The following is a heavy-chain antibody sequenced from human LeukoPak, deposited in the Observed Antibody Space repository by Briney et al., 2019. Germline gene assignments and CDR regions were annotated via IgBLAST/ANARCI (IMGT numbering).Heavy chain of an antibody. CDR3: ARHARYSSIWPYNWFDP. Sequence: SETLSLTCTVSGGSISSSSYYWGWIRQPPGKGLEWIANIYYSGSTYYNPSLKSRVTISVDTSRNQFSLKVSSVTAADTAVYYCARHARYSSIWPYNWFDPWGQGTLVTVSS. J-gene: IGHJ5*02. D-gene: IGHD6-13*01. V-gene: IGHV4-39*01. CDR2: IYYSGST. CDR1: GGSISSSSYY.